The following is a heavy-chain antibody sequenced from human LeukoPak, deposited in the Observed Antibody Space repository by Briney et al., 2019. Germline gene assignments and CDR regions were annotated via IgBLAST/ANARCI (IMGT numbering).Heavy chain of an antibody. CDR3: VRGDKRDY. J-gene: IGHJ4*02. Sequence: PSETLSLTCTVSGGSISSYYWSWIRQPPGKGLEWVSSISRSGGSAYYAESVKGRLTISRDNAESSVYLQVNSLRVEDTAVYYCVRGDKRDYWGQGTLVTVSS. CDR2: ISRSGGSA. CDR1: GGSISSYY. D-gene: IGHD5-24*01. V-gene: IGHV3-21*01.